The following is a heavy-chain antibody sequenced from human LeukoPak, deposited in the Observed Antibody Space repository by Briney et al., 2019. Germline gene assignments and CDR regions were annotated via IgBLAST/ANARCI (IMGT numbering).Heavy chain of an antibody. CDR3: ARAKGLAGSYLDNWFDP. CDR1: GFSFRRYD. J-gene: IGHJ5*02. V-gene: IGHV3-30*04. Sequence: AGGSLRLSCAASGFSFRRYDMHWVRQAPGKGREWVAATSYDGTSELYADFVKGRFIISRDNYRNTLSLQMDTLRPEDTAIYYGARAKGLAGSYLDNWFDPWGQGTRVIVSS. CDR2: TSYDGTSE. D-gene: IGHD1-26*01.